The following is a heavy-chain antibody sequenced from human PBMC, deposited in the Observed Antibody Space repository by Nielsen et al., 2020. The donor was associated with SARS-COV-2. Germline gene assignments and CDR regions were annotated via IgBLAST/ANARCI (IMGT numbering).Heavy chain of an antibody. D-gene: IGHD1-7*01. CDR3: ARDMQNWNYDWFDP. J-gene: IGHJ5*02. V-gene: IGHV3-48*04. Sequence: GESLKISCAASGFTFSSYSMNWVRQAPGKGLEWVSYISSSSSTIYYADSVKGRFTISRDNAKNSLYLQMNSLRAEDTAVYYCARDMQNWNYDWFDPWGQGTLVTVSS. CDR2: ISSSSSTI. CDR1: GFTFSSYS.